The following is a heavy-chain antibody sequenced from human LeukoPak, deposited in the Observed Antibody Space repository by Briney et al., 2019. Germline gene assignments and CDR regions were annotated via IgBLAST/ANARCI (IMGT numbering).Heavy chain of an antibody. D-gene: IGHD6-13*01. CDR3: ARSLPYGTTWYGRSDF. Sequence: LPGGSLRLSCAASGFPFNAYWMTWVRQAPGKGLGWVANIRQDGDTKYYVDSVKGRFTISRDNAMNSLYLQMNSLRAEDTAIYYCARSLPYGTTWYGRSDFWGQGTLVTVSS. V-gene: IGHV3-7*03. J-gene: IGHJ4*02. CDR2: IRQDGDTK. CDR1: GFPFNAYW.